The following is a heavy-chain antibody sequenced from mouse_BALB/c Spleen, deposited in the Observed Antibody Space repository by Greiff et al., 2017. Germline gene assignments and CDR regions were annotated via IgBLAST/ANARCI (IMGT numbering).Heavy chain of an antibody. CDR2: IDPYNGGT. CDR1: GYAFTSYN. Sequence: EVKLMESGPELVKPGASVKVSCKASGYAFTSYNMYWVKQSHGKSLEWIGYIDPYNGGTSYNQKFKGKATLTVDKSSSTAYMHLNSLTSEDSAVYYCARPGTTATRFAYWGQGTLVTVSA. V-gene: IGHV1S135*01. D-gene: IGHD1-2*01. CDR3: ARPGTTATRFAY. J-gene: IGHJ3*01.